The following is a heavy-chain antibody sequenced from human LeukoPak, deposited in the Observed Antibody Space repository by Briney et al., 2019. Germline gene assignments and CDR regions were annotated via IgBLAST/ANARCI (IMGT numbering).Heavy chain of an antibody. Sequence: SETLSLTCTVSGDSIFGSSYYWGWIRQPPGKGLEWIGSIYYSGSPHYNPSLKSRVTISADTSKNQFFLRLSSVTATDTAVYYCATNRSITLVRGGHGTEKNNLFDPWGQGTLVTVSS. V-gene: IGHV4-39*01. CDR2: IYYSGSP. J-gene: IGHJ5*02. CDR1: GDSIFGSSYY. CDR3: ATNRSITLVRGGHGTEKNNLFDP. D-gene: IGHD3-10*01.